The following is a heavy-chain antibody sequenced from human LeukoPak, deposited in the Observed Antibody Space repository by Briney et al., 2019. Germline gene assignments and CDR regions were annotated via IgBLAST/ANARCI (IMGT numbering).Heavy chain of an antibody. CDR3: ARARGVFDY. J-gene: IGHJ4*02. D-gene: IGHD3-10*01. V-gene: IGHV4-34*01. CDR2: INHSGST. CDR1: GGSFSGYY. Sequence: SETLSLTCAVYGGSFSGYYWSWIRQPPGKGLEWIGEINHSGSTNYNPSLKSRVTISVDTSKNQFSLKLSSVTAADTAVYYCARARGVFDYWGQGTLVTVSS.